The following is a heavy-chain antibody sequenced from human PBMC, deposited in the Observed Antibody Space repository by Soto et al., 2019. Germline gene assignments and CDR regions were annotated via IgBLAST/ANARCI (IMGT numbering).Heavy chain of an antibody. J-gene: IGHJ6*02. CDR2: IVVASGHT. CDR1: GSGFIRSG. CDR3: SADRPDIGVGWWV. D-gene: IGHD2-15*01. Sequence: SVKVSCKASGSGFIRSGIQWVRQAHGQRLEWIGWIVVASGHTNYAQNFRGRVAITRDTSTATAYIELTGLTSEDTAVYFCSADRPDIGVGWWVWGQGTTVTVSS. V-gene: IGHV1-58*02.